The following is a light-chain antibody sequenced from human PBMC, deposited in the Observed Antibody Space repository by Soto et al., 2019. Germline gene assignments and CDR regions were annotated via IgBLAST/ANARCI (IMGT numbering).Light chain of an antibody. CDR3: SSYTTSTTWV. V-gene: IGLV2-14*03. CDR1: SSDVGGYNY. CDR2: DVS. Sequence: QSALTQPASVSGSPGQSITISCTGTSSDVGGYNYVSWFQHYPGKAPKLMIYDVSNRPSGVSNRFSGSKSGNTASLTISGLQAEDEADYFCSSYTTSTTWVFGGGTKVTVL. J-gene: IGLJ3*02.